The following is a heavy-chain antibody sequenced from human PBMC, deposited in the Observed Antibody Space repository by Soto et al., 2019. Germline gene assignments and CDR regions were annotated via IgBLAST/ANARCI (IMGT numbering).Heavy chain of an antibody. D-gene: IGHD2-21*01. CDR1: GGSISSSNW. CDR2: IYHSGST. V-gene: IGHV4-4*02. J-gene: IGHJ3*02. CDR3: ARSRRGRHRPHTVRKGPDAFDI. Sequence: QVQLQESGPGLVKPSGTLSLTCAVSGGSISSSNWWSWVRQPPGKGLEWIGEIYHSGSTNYNPSLKSRVTISVDQSKNQFSLKLSPVPAADPAVYYCARSRRGRHRPHTVRKGPDAFDIWGQGTMVTVSS.